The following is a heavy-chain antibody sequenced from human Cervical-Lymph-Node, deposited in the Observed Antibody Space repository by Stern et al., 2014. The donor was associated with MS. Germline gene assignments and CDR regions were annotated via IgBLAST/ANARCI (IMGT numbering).Heavy chain of an antibody. CDR1: GFTFSSYW. Sequence: EVQLVESGGGLVQPGESLRLSCAASGFTFSSYWMYWVRQAPGKGLVWVSRINSDGSSTSYADSVKGRFTSSRDNAKNTLYLQMNSLRAEDTAVYYCAKGLFYGDYVSYYWGQGTLVTVSS. CDR2: INSDGSST. J-gene: IGHJ4*02. D-gene: IGHD4-17*01. CDR3: AKGLFYGDYVSYY. V-gene: IGHV3-74*02.